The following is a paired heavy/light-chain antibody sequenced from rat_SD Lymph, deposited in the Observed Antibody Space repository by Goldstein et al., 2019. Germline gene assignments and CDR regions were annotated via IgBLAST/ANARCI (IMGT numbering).Heavy chain of an antibody. CDR3: ARIEGEGIPPYFDY. Sequence: QVTLKESGPGILQPSQTLSLTCTFSGFSLSTYGMGVGWIRQPSGKGLEWLANIWWDDDKYYNPSLKNRLTISKDTSNNQAFLKITNVDTADTATYYCARIEGEGIPPYFDYWGQGVMVTVSS. V-gene: IGHV8-20*01. CDR1: GFSLSTYGMG. J-gene: IGHJ2*01. D-gene: IGHD1-11*01. CDR2: IWWDDDK.
Light chain of an antibody. Sequence: DTVLTQSPALAVSPGERVSISCRASEGVNSYMHWYQQKPGQQPKLLIYKASNLASGVPARFSGSGSGTDFTLTIDPVEADDTATYFCQQSWNEWTFGGGTKLELK. V-gene: IGKV3S11*01. CDR1: EGVNSY. CDR2: KAS. CDR3: QQSWNEWT. J-gene: IGKJ1*01.